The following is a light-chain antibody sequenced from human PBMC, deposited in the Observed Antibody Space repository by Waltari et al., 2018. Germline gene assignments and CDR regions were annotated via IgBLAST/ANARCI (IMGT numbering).Light chain of an antibody. V-gene: IGLV1-47*02. J-gene: IGLJ2*01. CDR3: AAWDDSLSGMV. Sequence: QSVLTQPPSAAGTPGQRATITCSGSSPSTGCNYVYWYQQLPGTAPKLLIYTNNQRPSGVPDRFSDSKSRTSASLVISGLRSEDEADYYCAAWDDSLSGMVFGGGTKLTVL. CDR1: SPSTGCNY. CDR2: TNN.